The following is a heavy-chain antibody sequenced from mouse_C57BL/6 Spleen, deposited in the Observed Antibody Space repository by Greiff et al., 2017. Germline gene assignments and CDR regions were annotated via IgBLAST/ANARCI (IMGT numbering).Heavy chain of an antibody. CDR2: ISYDGSN. D-gene: IGHD1-1*01. J-gene: IGHJ3*01. Sequence: EVKLMESGPGLVKPSQSLSLTCSVTGYSITSGYYWNWIRQFPGNKLEWMGYISYDGSNNYNPSLKNRISITRDTSKNQFFLKLNSVTTEDTATYYCARDRSLLRYQAWFAYWGQGTLVTVSA. CDR1: GYSITSGYY. V-gene: IGHV3-6*01. CDR3: ARDRSLLRYQAWFAY.